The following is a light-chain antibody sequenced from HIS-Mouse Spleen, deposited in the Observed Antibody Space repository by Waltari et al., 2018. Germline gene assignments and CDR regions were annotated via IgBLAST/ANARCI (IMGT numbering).Light chain of an antibody. V-gene: IGKV1-8*01. CDR1: QGIGRY. Sequence: AIRMTQSPSSLSASTGDRVTITCRASQGIGRYLAWNQQKPAKAPKLLIYAASTLQSGGPSRFSGSGSGTDFTLTISCLQSEDFATYYCQQYYSYPYTFGQGTKLEIK. CDR2: AAS. CDR3: QQYYSYPYT. J-gene: IGKJ2*01.